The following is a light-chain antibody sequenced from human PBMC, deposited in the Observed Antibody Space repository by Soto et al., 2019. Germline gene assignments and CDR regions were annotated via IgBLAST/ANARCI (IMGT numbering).Light chain of an antibody. CDR3: QQYGSSPPYT. CDR1: QSVSSSY. J-gene: IGKJ2*01. CDR2: GAS. V-gene: IGKV3-20*01. Sequence: EIVLTQSPGTLSLSPGERATLSCRASQSVSSSYLAWYQQKPGQAPRLLIYGASSRATGIPDRLSGSGPGTDFTLTISRLEPEDCAVYYCQQYGSSPPYTFGQGTKLEIK.